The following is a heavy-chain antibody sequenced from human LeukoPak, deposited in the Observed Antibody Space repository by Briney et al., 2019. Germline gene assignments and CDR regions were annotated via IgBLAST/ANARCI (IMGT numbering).Heavy chain of an antibody. J-gene: IGHJ4*02. CDR2: IRSKAYGETA. Sequence: GGSLRPSCTASGFTFGDYAMSWIRQAPGKGLEWVGFIRSKAYGETADYAASVKGRFTISRDDSKAIAYLQMNSLKTEDTAVYHCTRDRGAYNLYDYWGQGTLVTVSS. V-gene: IGHV3-49*03. CDR1: GFTFGDYA. CDR3: TRDRGAYNLYDY. D-gene: IGHD1-1*01.